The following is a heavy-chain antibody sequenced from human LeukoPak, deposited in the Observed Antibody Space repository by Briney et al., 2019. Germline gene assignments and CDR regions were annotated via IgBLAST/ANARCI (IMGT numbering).Heavy chain of an antibody. Sequence: GGSLRLSCAASGFTFSSYAMSWVRQAPGKGLEWVSAISGSGGSTYYADSVKGRFTISRDNSKNTLYLQMNSLRAEDTAVYYCAKDHGDIVVVVAATHFDYWGQGTLVTVSS. J-gene: IGHJ4*02. CDR3: AKDHGDIVVVVAATHFDY. CDR2: ISGSGGST. D-gene: IGHD2-15*01. V-gene: IGHV3-23*01. CDR1: GFTFSSYA.